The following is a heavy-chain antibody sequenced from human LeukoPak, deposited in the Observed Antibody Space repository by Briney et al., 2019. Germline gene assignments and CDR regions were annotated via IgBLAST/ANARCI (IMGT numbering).Heavy chain of an antibody. Sequence: ASVKVSCKASGYTFTSYDINWVRQATGQGLEWMGWMNPNSGNTGYAQKFQGRVTMTRNTSITTAYMELSSLRSEDTAVYYCARGLGSSPRNWFDPWGQGTLVTVSS. CDR2: MNPNSGNT. D-gene: IGHD6-6*01. CDR3: ARGLGSSPRNWFDP. V-gene: IGHV1-8*01. J-gene: IGHJ5*02. CDR1: GYTFTSYD.